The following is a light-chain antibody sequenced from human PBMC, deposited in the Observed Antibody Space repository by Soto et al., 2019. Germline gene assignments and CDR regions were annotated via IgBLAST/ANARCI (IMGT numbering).Light chain of an antibody. V-gene: IGKV3D-20*02. CDR3: QQRSNWPPWT. Sequence: DIVLTQSPGTLSLSPGERATLSCWASQTVNSNYLAWYQQKPGQAPRLLIYGASNRATDIPNRFSGSGSGTDFTLTISRLEPEDFAVYYCQQRSNWPPWTFGQGTKVDIK. CDR2: GAS. CDR1: QTVNSNY. J-gene: IGKJ1*01.